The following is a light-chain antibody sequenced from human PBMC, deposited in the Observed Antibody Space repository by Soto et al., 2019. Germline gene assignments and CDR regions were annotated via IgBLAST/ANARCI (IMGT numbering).Light chain of an antibody. CDR1: QGISSY. V-gene: IGKV1-9*01. CDR2: ATS. CDR3: QQLHSYPLS. Sequence: DIQLTQSPSFLSASVGDRVTITCRASQGISSYLAWYQQKPGKAPKLLIYATSTLQSGVPSRFSGSGSGTEFTLTISGLQPEDFETYYCQQLHSYPLSFGGGTKVDIK. J-gene: IGKJ4*01.